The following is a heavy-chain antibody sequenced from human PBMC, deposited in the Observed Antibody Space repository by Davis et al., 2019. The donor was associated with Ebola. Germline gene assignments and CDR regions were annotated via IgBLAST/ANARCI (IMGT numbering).Heavy chain of an antibody. Sequence: GESLKLSCAASGFTFSSYSMNWVRQAPGKGLEWVSSISSSSYIYYADSVKGRFTISRDNAKNSLYLQMNSLRAEDTAVYYCARVLYLNWFDPWGQGTLVTVSS. D-gene: IGHD2-8*01. J-gene: IGHJ5*02. V-gene: IGHV3-21*01. CDR2: ISSSSYI. CDR3: ARVLYLNWFDP. CDR1: GFTFSSYS.